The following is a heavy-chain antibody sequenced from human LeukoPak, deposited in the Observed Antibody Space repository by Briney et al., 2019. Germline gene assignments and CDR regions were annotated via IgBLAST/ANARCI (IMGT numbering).Heavy chain of an antibody. Sequence: GGSLRLSCAASGFTFDDYGMSWVRQAPGKGLEWVSGVNWHGGTTAYGDSVKGRFTISRDSSKSTLYLQMNSLRAEDTAVYYCARRGDYCSKDVCVIGYWGQGTLVTVSS. CDR2: VNWHGGTT. CDR3: ARRGDYCSKDVCVIGY. J-gene: IGHJ4*02. D-gene: IGHD2-8*01. CDR1: GFTFDDYG. V-gene: IGHV3-20*04.